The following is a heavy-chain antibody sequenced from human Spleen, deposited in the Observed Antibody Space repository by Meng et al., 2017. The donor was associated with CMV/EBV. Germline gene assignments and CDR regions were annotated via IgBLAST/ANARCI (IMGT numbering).Heavy chain of an antibody. CDR3: ARDLVVPAAIQYYYHNYGMDV. V-gene: IGHV3-23*01. J-gene: IGHJ6*02. Sequence: GESLKISCAASGFTFSSHAMSWVRQAPGKGLEWVSGISSSGANTHYVDSVKGRFTISRDNSKNTLNLQMNSLRVEDTAVYYCARDLVVPAAIQYYYHNYGMDVWGQGTTVTVSS. D-gene: IGHD2-2*01. CDR1: GFTFSSHA. CDR2: ISSSGANT.